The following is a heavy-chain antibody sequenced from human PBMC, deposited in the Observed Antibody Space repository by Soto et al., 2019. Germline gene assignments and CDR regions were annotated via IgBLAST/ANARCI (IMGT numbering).Heavy chain of an antibody. D-gene: IGHD1-7*01. V-gene: IGHV1-18*01. CDR1: GYTFTSYG. CDR2: ISAYNGNT. Sequence: QVQLVQSGAEVKKPGASVKVSFKAYGYTFTSYGISWVRRAHGQGLEWMGWISAYNGNTNYAQKLQGRVTMTTDTSTSTAYMELRSLRSDDTAVYYCARDEGYKWNYGGSWFDPWGQGTLVTFSS. J-gene: IGHJ5*02. CDR3: ARDEGYKWNYGGSWFDP.